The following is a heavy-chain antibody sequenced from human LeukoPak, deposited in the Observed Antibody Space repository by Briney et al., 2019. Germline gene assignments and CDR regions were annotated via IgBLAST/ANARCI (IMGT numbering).Heavy chain of an antibody. J-gene: IGHJ4*02. D-gene: IGHD4-23*01. Sequence: SETLSLTCAVSGGSISSGGYSWSWIRQPPGKGLEWIGYIYHSGSTYYNPSLKSRVTISVDRSKNQFSLKLSSVTAADTAVYYCARATDGGTFDYWGQGTLVTVSS. CDR1: GGSISSGGYS. CDR3: ARATDGGTFDY. CDR2: IYHSGST. V-gene: IGHV4-30-2*01.